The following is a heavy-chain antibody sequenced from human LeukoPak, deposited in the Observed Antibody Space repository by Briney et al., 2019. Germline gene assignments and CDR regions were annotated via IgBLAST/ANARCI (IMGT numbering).Heavy chain of an antibody. D-gene: IGHD5-12*01. CDR1: GGSFSGYY. CDR3: ARQVGWLRDGDFDY. J-gene: IGHJ4*02. V-gene: IGHV4-34*01. CDR2: INHSGST. Sequence: TSETLSLTCAAYGGSFSGYYWSWIRQPPGKGLEWIGEINHSGSTNYNPSLKSRVTISVDTSKNQFSLKLSSVTAADTAVYYCARQVGWLRDGDFDYWGQGTLVTVSS.